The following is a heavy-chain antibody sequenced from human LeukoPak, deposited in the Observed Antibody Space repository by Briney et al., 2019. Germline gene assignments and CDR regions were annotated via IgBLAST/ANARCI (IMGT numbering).Heavy chain of an antibody. CDR2: ISYDGSNK. CDR3: AKPYYYDSRNGHFDY. V-gene: IGHV3-30*18. D-gene: IGHD3-22*01. CDR1: GFDFSSYG. J-gene: IGHJ4*02. Sequence: GRSLRLSCAASGFDFSSYGMHWVRQAPGKGLDWVAIISYDGSNKYYGDSVKGRFTISRDNSKNTLYLQMNSPRVEDTAVYYCAKPYYYDSRNGHFDYWGQGTLVAVSS.